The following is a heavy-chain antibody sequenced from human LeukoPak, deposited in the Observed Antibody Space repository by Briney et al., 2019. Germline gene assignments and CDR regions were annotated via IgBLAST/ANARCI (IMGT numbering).Heavy chain of an antibody. D-gene: IGHD3-22*01. V-gene: IGHV3-7*01. CDR2: IKQDGSEK. J-gene: IGHJ4*02. Sequence: GGSLRLSCAASGFTFSSYWMSWVRQAPGKGLEWVANIKQDGSEKYYVDSVKGRFTISRDNAMNSLYLQMNSLRAEDTAVYYCARVLSYYDSSGYSFDYWGQGTLVTVSS. CDR3: ARVLSYYDSSGYSFDY. CDR1: GFTFSSYW.